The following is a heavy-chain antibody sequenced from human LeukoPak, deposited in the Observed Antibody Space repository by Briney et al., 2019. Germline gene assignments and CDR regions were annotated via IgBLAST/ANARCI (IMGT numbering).Heavy chain of an antibody. CDR1: GASISSSGSY. Sequence: SETMSLTCTVSGASISSSGSYWAWIRQPPGKGLEWIANIYYNGDTYYKPSLKSRVTIFVDTSKNQFSLNLRSVTAADTGVYYCARLPTRTVRGFDPWGQGTLVTVSS. CDR3: ARLPTRTVRGFDP. J-gene: IGHJ5*02. D-gene: IGHD1-1*01. V-gene: IGHV4-39*01. CDR2: IYYNGDT.